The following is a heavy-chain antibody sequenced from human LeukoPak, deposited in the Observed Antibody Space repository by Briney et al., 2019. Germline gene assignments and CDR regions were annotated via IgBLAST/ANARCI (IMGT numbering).Heavy chain of an antibody. V-gene: IGHV3-23*01. CDR2: ISGSGGST. CDR3: AKDQRYSSGWTFDY. J-gene: IGHJ4*02. D-gene: IGHD6-19*01. Sequence: GGSLRLSCAASGFTFSSYAMSWVHQAPGKGLEWVSAISGSGGSTYYADSVKGRFTISRDNSKSTLYLQMNSLRAEDTAVYYCAKDQRYSSGWTFDYWGQGTLVTVSS. CDR1: GFTFSSYA.